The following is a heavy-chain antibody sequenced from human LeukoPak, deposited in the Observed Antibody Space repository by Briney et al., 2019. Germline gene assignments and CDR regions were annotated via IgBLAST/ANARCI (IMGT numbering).Heavy chain of an antibody. CDR2: IDHRGDT. Sequence: SETLSLTCAVYGGSFSRYYWSWIRQSPGKGLEWIAEIDHRGDTNYNPSVKSRVTISVDTSKDQFSLKVRSLSAADTALYYCARGATISETGYFDFWGQGTLVTVSS. D-gene: IGHD5-24*01. V-gene: IGHV4-34*01. CDR3: ARGATISETGYFDF. CDR1: GGSFSRYY. J-gene: IGHJ4*03.